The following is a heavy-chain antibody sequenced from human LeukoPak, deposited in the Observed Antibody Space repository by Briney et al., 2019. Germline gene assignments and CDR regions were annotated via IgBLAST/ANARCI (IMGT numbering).Heavy chain of an antibody. CDR2: ISGSGGST. V-gene: IGHV3-23*01. D-gene: IGHD3-22*01. CDR1: GFTFSSYG. CDR3: AKDSYYYDSSGYYSPYYFDY. Sequence: GGSLRLSCAASGFTFSSYGMSWVRQAPGKGLEWVSAISGSGGSTYYADSVKGRFTISRDNSKNTLYLQMNSLRAEDTAVYYCAKDSYYYDSSGYYSPYYFDYWGQGTLVTVSS. J-gene: IGHJ4*02.